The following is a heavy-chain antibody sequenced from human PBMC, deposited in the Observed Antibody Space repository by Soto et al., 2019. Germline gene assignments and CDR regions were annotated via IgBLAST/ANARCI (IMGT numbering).Heavy chain of an antibody. CDR3: VKDLWICPDACRSGDY. CDR2: ISGSGDTT. D-gene: IGHD3-3*01. V-gene: IGHV3-23*01. J-gene: IGHJ4*02. Sequence: EVQLLESGGGLVQPGGSLRLSCAASGFTFRTYAMSWVRQAPGKGLEWLSGISGSGDTTYYADSVKDRFTISRDNSENTLYLQMNSLRAEDTAVYSCVKDLWICPDACRSGDYWGQGTLVTVSS. CDR1: GFTFRTYA.